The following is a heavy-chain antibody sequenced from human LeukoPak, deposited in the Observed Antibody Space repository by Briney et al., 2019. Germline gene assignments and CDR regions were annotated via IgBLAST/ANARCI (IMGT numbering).Heavy chain of an antibody. J-gene: IGHJ4*02. CDR1: GFTFSSYE. CDR3: VRDTASSTVGVDY. D-gene: IGHD3-16*01. Sequence: GGSLRLSCAASGFTFSSYEMNWVRQAPGKGLEWVSYISSSGSTIYYADSVKGRFTISRDNAKNSLYLQMNSLRAEGTAVYYCVRDTASSTVGVDYWGQGTLVTVSS. V-gene: IGHV3-48*03. CDR2: ISSSGSTI.